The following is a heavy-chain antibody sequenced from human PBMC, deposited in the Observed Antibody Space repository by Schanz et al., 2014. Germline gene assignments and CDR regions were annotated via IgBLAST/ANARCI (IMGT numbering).Heavy chain of an antibody. V-gene: IGHV4-59*11. Sequence: QVQLQESGPGLVKPSEALSLTCTVSGGSISSHFWTWIRQPPGKGLEWIGEVYHSGGTNYNPSLKSRITISLDVSKNQFSLRLNSVTAADTAVYYCARLNYDSSGYPYYYGMDVWGQGTTVTVSS. CDR2: VYHSGGT. CDR3: ARLNYDSSGYPYYYGMDV. J-gene: IGHJ6*02. D-gene: IGHD3-22*01. CDR1: GGSISSHF.